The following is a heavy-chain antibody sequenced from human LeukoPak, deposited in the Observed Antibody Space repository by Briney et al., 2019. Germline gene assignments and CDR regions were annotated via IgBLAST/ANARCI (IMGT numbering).Heavy chain of an antibody. V-gene: IGHV3-30*18. Sequence: AGGSLTLSCAVSGFMFSSYGMHWVRQAPGKGLEWVAFISYDRSNKYYADSVKARFPISRDNSKNTLYLLMNSLRPEDTAVYYCENSPGGFTGDPGYWGQGALVTVSS. CDR1: GFMFSSYG. J-gene: IGHJ4*02. CDR2: ISYDRSNK. CDR3: ENSPGGFTGDPGY. D-gene: IGHD3-16*01.